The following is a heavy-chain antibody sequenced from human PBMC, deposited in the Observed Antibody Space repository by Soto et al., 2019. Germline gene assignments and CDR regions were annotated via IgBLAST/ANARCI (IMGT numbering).Heavy chain of an antibody. CDR2: IYWNDDK. J-gene: IGHJ6*04. CDR1: GISLSTSGVG. D-gene: IGHD2-15*01. CDR3: AHARRNSCRYAQEAYYIYCING. Sequence: QITLKESGPTLAKPTQTLTLTCTFYGISLSTSGVGVGWIRQPPGKAPEWLALIYWNDDKRYSPSLTYRLTITDATSKSQVVLTLTNMDTGDTATYYYAHARRNSCRYAQEAYYIYCINGWGKGTTVNVSS. V-gene: IGHV2-5*01.